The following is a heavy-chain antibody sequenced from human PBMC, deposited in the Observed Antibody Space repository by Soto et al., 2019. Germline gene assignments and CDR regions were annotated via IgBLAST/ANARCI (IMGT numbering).Heavy chain of an antibody. Sequence: SGPTLVNPTQTLTLTCTFSGFSLSTSGMCVSWIRQPPGKALEWLALIDWDDDKYYSTSLKTRLTISKDTSKNQVVLTMTNMDPVDTATYYCARSGAAGRRGYYYYGMDVWRQGTTVTVSS. CDR3: ARSGAAGRRGYYYYGMDV. CDR2: IDWDDDK. V-gene: IGHV2-70*01. J-gene: IGHJ6*02. D-gene: IGHD6-13*01. CDR1: GFSLSTSGMC.